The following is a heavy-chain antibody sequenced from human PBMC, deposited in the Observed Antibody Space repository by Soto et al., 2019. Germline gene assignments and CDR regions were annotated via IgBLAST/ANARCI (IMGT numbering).Heavy chain of an antibody. D-gene: IGHD1-26*01. CDR3: AKGKTILPMDV. J-gene: IGHJ6*02. CDR2: ISYDGSNK. Sequence: QPGGSLRLSCAASGFTFSSYGMHWVRQAPGKGLEWVAVISYDGSNKYYADSVKGRFTISRDNSKNTLYLQMNSLRAEDTAVYYCAKGKTILPMDVWGQGTTVTVSS. V-gene: IGHV3-30*18. CDR1: GFTFSSYG.